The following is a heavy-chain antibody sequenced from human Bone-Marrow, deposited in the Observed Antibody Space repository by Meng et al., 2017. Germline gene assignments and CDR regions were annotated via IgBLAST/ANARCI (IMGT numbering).Heavy chain of an antibody. CDR2: MNPNSGNT. CDR3: ARGVLLELGKMG. CDR1: GYTFTSYY. Sequence: ASVKVSCKASGYTFTSYYMHWVRQAPGQGLEWMGWMNPNSGNTGYAQKFQGRVTMTRNTSISTAYMELSSLRSEDTAVYYCARGVLLELGKMGWGQGTLVTVSS. J-gene: IGHJ4*02. V-gene: IGHV1-8*02. D-gene: IGHD7-27*01.